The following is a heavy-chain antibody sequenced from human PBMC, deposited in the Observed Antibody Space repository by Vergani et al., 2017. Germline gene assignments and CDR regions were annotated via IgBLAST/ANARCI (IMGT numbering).Heavy chain of an antibody. CDR1: GGSISSGSYY. CDR2: IYTSGST. V-gene: IGHV4-61*02. J-gene: IGHJ5*02. Sequence: QVQLQESGPGLVKPSQTLSLTCTVSGGSISSGSYYWSWIRQPAGKGLEWIGRIYTSGSTNYNPSLKSRVTISVDTSKNQFSLKLSSVTAADTAVYYCARGRTSTGDGXFDPWGQGTLVTVSS. CDR3: ARGRTSTGDGXFDP. D-gene: IGHD7-27*01.